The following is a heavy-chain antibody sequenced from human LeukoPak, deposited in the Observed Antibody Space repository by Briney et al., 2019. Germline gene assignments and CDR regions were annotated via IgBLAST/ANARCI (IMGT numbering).Heavy chain of an antibody. CDR1: GFTLSNYW. V-gene: IGHV3-74*01. CDR3: TRVQAGRSGLMDV. J-gene: IGHJ6*02. Sequence: GGSLRLSCAASGFTLSNYWMHWVRQAPGEGLVWVSRVDPDGTTTNYADSVTGRFTTSRDNPKNTLYLQMNSLRAEDTALYYCTRVQAGRSGLMDVWGRGTTVTVSS. CDR2: VDPDGTTT. D-gene: IGHD2-8*02.